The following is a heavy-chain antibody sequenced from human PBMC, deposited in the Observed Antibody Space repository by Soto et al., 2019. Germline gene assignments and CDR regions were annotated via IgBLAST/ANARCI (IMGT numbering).Heavy chain of an antibody. D-gene: IGHD3-22*01. CDR1: GFAFNTYP. V-gene: IGHV3-23*01. CDR3: AKDAIPMMVVVIRNYFDL. CDR2: ISGSGSST. Sequence: EVKLLESGGGLVQPGGSLRLSCAASGFAFNTYPMNWVRQAPGKGLEWVSAISGSGSSTYYAESLKGRFTVSRDNSKNTLYLQINSMSAEDTAMYYCAKDAIPMMVVVIRNYFDLWGQGTLVTVSS. J-gene: IGHJ4*02.